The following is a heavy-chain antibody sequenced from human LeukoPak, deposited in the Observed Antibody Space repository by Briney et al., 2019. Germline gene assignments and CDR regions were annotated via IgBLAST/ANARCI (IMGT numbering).Heavy chain of an antibody. J-gene: IGHJ4*02. V-gene: IGHV4-38-2*02. CDR2: IYHSGST. Sequence: SETLSLTCTVSDYSISSGYCWGWIRQPPGKGLEWIGSIYHSGSTYYNPSLKSRVTISVDTSKNQFSLKLPSVTAADTAVYYCARSPTGYYDTQYYFDYWGQGTLVTVSS. CDR1: DYSISSGYC. D-gene: IGHD3-22*01. CDR3: ARSPTGYYDTQYYFDY.